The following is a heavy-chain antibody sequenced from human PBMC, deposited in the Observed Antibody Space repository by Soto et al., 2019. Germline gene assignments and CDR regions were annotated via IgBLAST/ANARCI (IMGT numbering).Heavy chain of an antibody. CDR2: IYPGDSDT. J-gene: IGHJ4*02. V-gene: IGHV5-51*01. CDR3: ARPPYSASYYYFDQ. D-gene: IGHD1-26*01. CDR1: GYSFTSYW. Sequence: GETLKISCNASGYSFTSYWIGWVRQMPGKGLEWMGIIYPGDSDTIYSPSFQGQVTISADKSISTAYLQWNSLKASDTAMYYCARPPYSASYYYFDQWGQGTPVTVSS.